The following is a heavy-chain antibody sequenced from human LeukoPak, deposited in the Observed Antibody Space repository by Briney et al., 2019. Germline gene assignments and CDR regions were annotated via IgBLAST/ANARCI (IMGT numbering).Heavy chain of an antibody. V-gene: IGHV4-30-2*01. J-gene: IGHJ4*02. CDR2: SYHSGST. CDR1: GGSISSGGYS. Sequence: PSETLSLTCAVSGGSISSGGYSWSWIRQPPGKGLEWIGYSYHSGSTSDNPSLKSRVTRYVYRSKNQFSLKLSCVTDAAAAVYSCARGFGEPRPYYFDSSGQGPLVTVSS. D-gene: IGHD3-10*01. CDR3: ARGFGEPRPYYFDS.